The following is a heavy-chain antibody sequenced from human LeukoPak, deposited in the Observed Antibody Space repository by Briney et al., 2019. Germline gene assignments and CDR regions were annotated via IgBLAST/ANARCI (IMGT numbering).Heavy chain of an antibody. Sequence: GGSPRLSCAASGFTFSSYSMNWVRQAPGKGLEWVSSISSSSSYIYYADSVKGRFTISRDNAKNSLYLQMNSLRAEDTAVYYCARPGKWELLGTFDYWGQGTLVTVSS. J-gene: IGHJ4*02. V-gene: IGHV3-21*01. D-gene: IGHD1-26*01. CDR2: ISSSSSYI. CDR1: GFTFSSYS. CDR3: ARPGKWELLGTFDY.